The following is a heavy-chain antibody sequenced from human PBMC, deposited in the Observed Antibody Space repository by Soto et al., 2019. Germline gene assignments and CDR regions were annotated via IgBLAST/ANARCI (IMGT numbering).Heavy chain of an antibody. CDR2: IYYSGST. D-gene: IGHD3-3*01. CDR1: GGSISSSSYY. V-gene: IGHV4-39*01. Sequence: QLQLQESGPGLVKPSETLSLTCTVSGGSISSSSYYWGWIRQPPGKGLEWIGSIYYSGSTYSNPSLKSRVHISVDTSKSQCSLKLSAVTAAGTAVYYCALKTIFGVVTAFDYWGQGTLVTVSS. J-gene: IGHJ4*02. CDR3: ALKTIFGVVTAFDY.